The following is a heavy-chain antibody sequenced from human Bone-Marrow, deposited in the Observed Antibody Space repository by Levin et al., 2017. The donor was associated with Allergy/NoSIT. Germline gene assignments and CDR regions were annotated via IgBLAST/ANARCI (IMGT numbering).Heavy chain of an antibody. Sequence: SQTLSLTCAVSGVSVTNANYWSWVRQAPGKGLQWIGEVSYGGGASYDPSLKSRVTISVDESSNHFSLSLRHVPVADTDFYYCTRGGRISHDWGQGTLVTVSS. CDR1: GVSVTNANY. V-gene: IGHV4-4*02. CDR2: VSYGGGA. CDR3: TRGGRISHD. D-gene: IGHD1-14*01. J-gene: IGHJ4*02.